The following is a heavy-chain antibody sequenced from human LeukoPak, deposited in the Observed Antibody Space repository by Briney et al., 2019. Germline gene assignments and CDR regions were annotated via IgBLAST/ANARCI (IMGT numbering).Heavy chain of an antibody. CDR1: GYTFTSYG. Sequence: GASVKVSCKASGYTFTSYGISWVRQAPGQGLEWMGWISAYNGNTNYAQKLQGRVTITMDESTSTAYMELSSLRSEDTAVYYCARSRELYGDLPWDNWFDPWGQGTLVTVSS. V-gene: IGHV1-18*01. D-gene: IGHD4-17*01. CDR3: ARSRELYGDLPWDNWFDP. J-gene: IGHJ5*02. CDR2: ISAYNGNT.